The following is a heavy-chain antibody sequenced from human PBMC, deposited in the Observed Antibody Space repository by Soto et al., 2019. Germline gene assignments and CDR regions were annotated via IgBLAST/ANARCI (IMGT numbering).Heavy chain of an antibody. CDR3: ARDGSGRYSSDY. D-gene: IGHD6-13*01. CDR1: GFTFSSYG. J-gene: IGHJ4*02. Sequence: QVQLVESGGGVVQPGRSLRLSCAASGFTFSSYGMHWVRQAPGKGLEWVAVMWYDGSNKYYADSVKGRFTISRDNSKNTLYLQMNSLRAEDTAVYYCARDGSGRYSSDYWGQGTLVTVSS. CDR2: MWYDGSNK. V-gene: IGHV3-33*01.